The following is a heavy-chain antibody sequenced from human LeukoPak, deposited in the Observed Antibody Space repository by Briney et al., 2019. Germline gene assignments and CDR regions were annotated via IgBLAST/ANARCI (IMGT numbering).Heavy chain of an antibody. CDR3: ARRNYYDSSGYYWNYFDY. CDR2: INHSGNT. Sequence: SETLSLTCAVSGASISSDKWWSWVRQPPGKGLEWIGEINHSGNTNYSPSLKSRVTMSTDKSKNEFSLRLTSVTAADTAVYYCARRNYYDSSGYYWNYFDYWGQGTLVTVSS. V-gene: IGHV4-4*02. CDR1: GASISSDKW. J-gene: IGHJ4*02. D-gene: IGHD3-22*01.